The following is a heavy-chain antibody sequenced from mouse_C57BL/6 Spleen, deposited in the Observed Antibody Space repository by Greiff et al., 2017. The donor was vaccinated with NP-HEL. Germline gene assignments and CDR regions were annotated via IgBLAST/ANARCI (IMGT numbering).Heavy chain of an antibody. CDR3: ARWNGSSYGYAMDY. CDR1: GYTFTSYW. CDR2: IDPSDSYT. V-gene: IGHV1-50*01. D-gene: IGHD1-1*01. Sequence: QVQLQQPGAELVKPGASVKLSCKASGYTFTSYWMQWVKQRPGQGLVWIGEIDPSDSYTNYNQKFKGKATLTVDTSSSTAYMQLSSLTSEDSAVYYCARWNGSSYGYAMDYWGQGTSVTVSS. J-gene: IGHJ4*01.